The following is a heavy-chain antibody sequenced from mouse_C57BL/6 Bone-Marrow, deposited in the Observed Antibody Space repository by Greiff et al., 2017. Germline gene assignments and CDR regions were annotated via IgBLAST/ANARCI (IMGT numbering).Heavy chain of an antibody. V-gene: IGHV1-59*01. D-gene: IGHD1-2*01. CDR1: GYTFTSYW. J-gene: IGHJ3*01. CDR3: ARVGDGFAY. CDR2: IDPSDSYT. Sequence: QVQLQQPGAELVRPGTSVKLSCKASGYTFTSYWMHWVKQRPGQGLEWIGVIDPSDSYTNYNQKFKGKATLTVDTSSSTAYMQLSSLTSEDSAVYYCARVGDGFAYWGQRTLVTVSA.